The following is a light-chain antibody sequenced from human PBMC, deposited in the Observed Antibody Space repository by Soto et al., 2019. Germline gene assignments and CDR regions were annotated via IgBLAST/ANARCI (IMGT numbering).Light chain of an antibody. CDR3: QRSYSTPLT. CDR1: KGISSY. Sequence: AIGMTQSPSSFSASTGDRVPITWRASKGISSYLEGYQPKPGKAPKLLIYAASSLQSGVPSRFSGSGSGTDFTLTISSLQPEDFATYYCQRSYSTPLTFGQGTKVDIK. V-gene: IGKV1-8*01. CDR2: AAS. J-gene: IGKJ1*01.